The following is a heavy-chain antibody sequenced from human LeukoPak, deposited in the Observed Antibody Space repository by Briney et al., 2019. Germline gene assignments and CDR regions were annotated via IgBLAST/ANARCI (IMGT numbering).Heavy chain of an antibody. V-gene: IGHV3-21*04. J-gene: IGHJ4*02. CDR1: GFTFSNYA. CDR2: ISSSSNYI. Sequence: PGGSLRLSCAASGFTFSNYAMSWVRQAPGKGLEWVSSISSSSNYIYYADSVKGRFTISRDNSKSTLYLQMNSLRAEDTAIYFCAYLDSSGFYYGRLRYWGQGTPVTVSS. D-gene: IGHD3-22*01. CDR3: AYLDSSGFYYGRLRY.